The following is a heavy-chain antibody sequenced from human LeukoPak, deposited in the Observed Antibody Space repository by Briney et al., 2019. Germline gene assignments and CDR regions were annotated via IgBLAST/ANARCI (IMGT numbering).Heavy chain of an antibody. J-gene: IGHJ5*02. Sequence: GESLKISCQGSGYSYTSYWIGWVRQMPGKGLEWMGIIYPGDSDTRYSPSFQGQATTSADKSISTAYLQWSSLKASDTAMYYCARRYCSSTSCFDPWGQGTLVTVSS. V-gene: IGHV5-51*01. D-gene: IGHD2-2*01. CDR2: IYPGDSDT. CDR1: GYSYTSYW. CDR3: ARRYCSSTSCFDP.